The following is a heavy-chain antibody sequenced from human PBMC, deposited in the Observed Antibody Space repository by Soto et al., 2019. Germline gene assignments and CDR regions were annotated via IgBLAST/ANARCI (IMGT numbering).Heavy chain of an antibody. Sequence: EVQLVESGGGLVHPGGSLRLSCEASGFTFRNYDMHWVRKGTGKGLEWVSGISAAGDPDYADSVDGRFTISRENAQNSFFLQMSILRVGDTAVYYCARTDRDFYGLDVWGQGTTVIVSS. J-gene: IGHJ6*02. CDR2: ISAAGDP. CDR3: ARTDRDFYGLDV. CDR1: GFTFRNYD. V-gene: IGHV3-13*05.